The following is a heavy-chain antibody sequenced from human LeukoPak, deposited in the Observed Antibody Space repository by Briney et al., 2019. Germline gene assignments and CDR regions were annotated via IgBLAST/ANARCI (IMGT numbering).Heavy chain of an antibody. CDR2: IKQDESEI. CDR1: GFTLSDYW. Sequence: GGSLRLSCAASGFTLSDYWMSWVRQAPGKGLEWVANIKQDESEIYYVDSVKGRFTISRDNAKKSLYLQINSLRAEDTAVYYCSRDPRVLDYWGQGTLVTVSS. V-gene: IGHV3-7*03. J-gene: IGHJ4*02. CDR3: SRDPRVLDY.